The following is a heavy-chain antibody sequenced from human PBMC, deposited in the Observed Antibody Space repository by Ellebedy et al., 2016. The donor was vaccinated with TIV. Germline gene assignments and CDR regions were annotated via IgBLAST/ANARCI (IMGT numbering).Heavy chain of an antibody. CDR1: GFTFSDHY. V-gene: IGHV3-72*01. CDR2: ARNIANSNLT. J-gene: IGHJ4*02. CDR3: ARGGLNNGNGNLDY. Sequence: PGGSLRLSCTGPGFTFSDHYIDWIRQAPGRGLEWVGRARNIANSNLTEYAASVKGRFTISRDDSKNSLYLQMNNLKTEDTAVYYCARGGLNNGNGNLDYWGQGTLVTVSS. D-gene: IGHD4-23*01.